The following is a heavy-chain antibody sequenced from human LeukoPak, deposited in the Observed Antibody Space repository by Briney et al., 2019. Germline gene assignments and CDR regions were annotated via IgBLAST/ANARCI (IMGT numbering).Heavy chain of an antibody. CDR3: ARDRRNHYYYYYMDV. CDR2: ISYDGSNK. J-gene: IGHJ6*03. D-gene: IGHD1-14*01. V-gene: IGHV3-30*04. Sequence: PGGSLRLSCAASGFTFSSYAMHWVRQAPGKGLEWVAVISYDGSNKYYADSVKGRFTISRDNSKNTLYLQMNSLRAEDTAVYYCARDRRNHYYYYYMDVWGKGTTVTVSS. CDR1: GFTFSSYA.